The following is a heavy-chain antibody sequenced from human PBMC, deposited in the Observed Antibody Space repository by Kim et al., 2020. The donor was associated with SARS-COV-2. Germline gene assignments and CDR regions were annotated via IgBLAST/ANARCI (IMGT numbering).Heavy chain of an antibody. V-gene: IGHV3-7*01. J-gene: IGHJ4*02. D-gene: IGHD6-19*01. Sequence: YASSVRGRFTISRDNAKNSLYLQLNSLRVEDTAVYYCAGGFFYSGWYSLYWGQGTLVTVSS. CDR3: AGGFFYSGWYSLY.